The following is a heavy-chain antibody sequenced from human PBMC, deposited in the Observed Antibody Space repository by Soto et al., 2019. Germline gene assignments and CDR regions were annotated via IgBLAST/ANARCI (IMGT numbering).Heavy chain of an antibody. CDR2: INPNSGGT. CDR1: GYTFTGYY. Sequence: ASVKVSCKASGYTFTGYYMHWVRQAPGQGLEWMGWINPNSGGTNYAQKFQGWVTMTEDTSTDTAYMELSSLRSEDTAVYYCATGSVGDYWGQGTLVTVSS. V-gene: IGHV1-2*04. CDR3: ATGSVGDY. J-gene: IGHJ4*02. D-gene: IGHD3-10*01.